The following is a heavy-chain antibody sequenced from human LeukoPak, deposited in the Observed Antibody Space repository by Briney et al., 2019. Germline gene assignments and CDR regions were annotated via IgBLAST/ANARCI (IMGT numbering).Heavy chain of an antibody. CDR2: ISSSNSDT. J-gene: IGHJ4*02. Sequence: GGSLRLSCVAFRFTFSYYHMSWIRQAPGKGLEWVSEISSSNSDTKYADSVKGRFTISRDNTKNSLYLQMNSLRAEDTAVYYCARALPIDYWGQGTLVTVSS. CDR1: RFTFSYYH. V-gene: IGHV3-11*06. CDR3: ARALPIDY.